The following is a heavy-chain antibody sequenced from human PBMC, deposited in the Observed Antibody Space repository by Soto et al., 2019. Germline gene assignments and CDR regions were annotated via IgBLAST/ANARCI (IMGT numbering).Heavy chain of an antibody. D-gene: IGHD3-10*01. CDR3: ARDYFGQFDY. CDR2: IYYSGST. Sequence: PSETLSLTCTVSGGSISSGGYYWSWIRQHPGKGLEWIGYIYYSGSTYYNPSPKSRVTISVDTSKNQFSLKLSSVTAADTAVYYCARDYFGQFDYWGQGTLVTVSS. V-gene: IGHV4-31*03. J-gene: IGHJ4*02. CDR1: GGSISSGGYY.